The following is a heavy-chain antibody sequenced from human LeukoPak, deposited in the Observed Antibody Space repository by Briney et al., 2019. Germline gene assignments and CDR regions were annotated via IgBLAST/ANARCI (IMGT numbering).Heavy chain of an antibody. D-gene: IGHD5-24*01. CDR3: AREDGYNFRVIDY. CDR1: GVSISSYY. CDR2: VYYSGST. J-gene: IGHJ4*02. V-gene: IGHV4-59*01. Sequence: PSETLSLTCTVSGVSISSYYWTWIRQPPGKGREWIGYVYYSGSTNYNPSLKSRVSISVDTSKNQFSLNLSSVTATDTAVYYCAREDGYNFRVIDYWGQGTLVTVSS.